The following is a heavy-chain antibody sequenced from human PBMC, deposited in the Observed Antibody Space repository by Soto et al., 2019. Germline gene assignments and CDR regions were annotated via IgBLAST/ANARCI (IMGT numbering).Heavy chain of an antibody. V-gene: IGHV1-69*01. Sequence: QVQLVQSGAEVKKPGSSVKVSCKASGGTFSSYAISWVRQAPGQGLEWMGGIIPIFGTANYAQKFQGRVTITADESTSTAYMELSSLRAEDTAVYYCARRPRPRFGEFSFYYYGMDVWGQGTPVTVSS. CDR3: ARRPRPRFGEFSFYYYGMDV. J-gene: IGHJ6*02. CDR2: IIPIFGTA. CDR1: GGTFSSYA. D-gene: IGHD3-10*01.